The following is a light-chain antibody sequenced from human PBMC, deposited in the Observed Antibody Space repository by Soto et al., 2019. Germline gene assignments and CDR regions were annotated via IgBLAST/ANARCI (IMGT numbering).Light chain of an antibody. V-gene: IGKV3-11*01. CDR1: HSVTTH. CDR3: QQRSDSIT. J-gene: IGKJ5*01. Sequence: VLTQSPASLSLSPGERATLSCWASHSVTTHLAWFQQRPGQTPRLLIYDASTRAPGIPARFSGRGSGADFTLTISSLEPEDCAVYYCQQRSDSITFGQGTRLEN. CDR2: DAS.